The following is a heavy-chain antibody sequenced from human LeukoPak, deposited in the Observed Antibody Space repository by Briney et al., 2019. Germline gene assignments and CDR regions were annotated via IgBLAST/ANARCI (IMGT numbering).Heavy chain of an antibody. CDR2: ISNDASAT. CDR1: GFSFRKYF. CDR3: ASSFTPYYYDV. Sequence: GGSLRLSCAASGFSFRKYFMSWARQAPGKGLEWLATISNDASATTYGDSVWGRVTISRDNAQNSVFLQMHSLRAGDTAVYYCASSFTPYYYDVWGQGILVTVSS. V-gene: IGHV3-7*01. J-gene: IGHJ4*02. D-gene: IGHD2-15*01.